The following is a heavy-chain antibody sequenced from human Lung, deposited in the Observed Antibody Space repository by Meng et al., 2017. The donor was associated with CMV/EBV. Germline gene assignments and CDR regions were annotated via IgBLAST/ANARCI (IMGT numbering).Heavy chain of an antibody. V-gene: IGHV3-21*01. CDR2: IGSSSSYI. D-gene: IGHD6-13*01. Sequence: GGSLRLSCAASGFTFSSYSMNWVRQAPGKGLEWVSSIGSSSSYIYYADSVKGRFTISRDTAKDSLYLQMNSLSAEDTAMYYCARGSSSSWYEGSSYFDYWGQGXLVTVSS. CDR3: ARGSSSSWYEGSSYFDY. J-gene: IGHJ4*02. CDR1: GFTFSSYS.